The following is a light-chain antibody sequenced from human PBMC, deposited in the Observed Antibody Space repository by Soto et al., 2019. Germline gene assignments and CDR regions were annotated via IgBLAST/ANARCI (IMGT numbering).Light chain of an antibody. V-gene: IGKV3-11*01. CDR1: QSISGY. J-gene: IGKJ3*01. CDR3: HQRSTWPFT. CDR2: DAS. Sequence: EIVLTQSPATLSLSPGERATLSCRAGQSISGYLACYQQKPDQAPRLLIYDASNRATGIPARFSGSGSGTDFTLTISSLEPEDFAVYYCHQRSTWPFTFGPGTKVDIK.